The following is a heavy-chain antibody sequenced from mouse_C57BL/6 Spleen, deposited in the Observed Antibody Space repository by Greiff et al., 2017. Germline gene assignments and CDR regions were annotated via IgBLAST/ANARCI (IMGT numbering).Heavy chain of an antibody. D-gene: IGHD2-4*01. CDR2: ISSGGSYT. Sequence: EVKLVESGGDLVKPGGSLKLSCAASGFTFSSYGMSWVRQTPDKRLAWVATISSGGSYTYYPDSVKGRFTISRDNAKNTLYLQMSSLKSEDTAMYYCARDDYERGWYFDVWGTGTTVTVSS. CDR3: ARDDYERGWYFDV. CDR1: GFTFSSYG. V-gene: IGHV5-6*02. J-gene: IGHJ1*03.